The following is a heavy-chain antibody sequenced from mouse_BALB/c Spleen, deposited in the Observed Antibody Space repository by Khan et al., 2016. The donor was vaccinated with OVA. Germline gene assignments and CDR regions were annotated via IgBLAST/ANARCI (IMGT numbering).Heavy chain of an antibody. Sequence: EVQLQESGPGLVKPSQSLSLTCTVTGYSITSDYAWNWIRQFPGNKLEWMGYIKYNGSTSYNPSLQSRITISRDTSKNTSFLQLNSVTTEDTATNYCARAGTIASVLATDFDFWGQGTTLTVSS. D-gene: IGHD1-1*01. CDR2: IKYNGST. J-gene: IGHJ2*01. CDR1: GYSITSDYA. V-gene: IGHV3-2*02. CDR3: ARAGTIASVLATDFDF.